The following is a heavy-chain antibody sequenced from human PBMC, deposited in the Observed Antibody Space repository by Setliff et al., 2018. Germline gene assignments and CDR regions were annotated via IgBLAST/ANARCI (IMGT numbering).Heavy chain of an antibody. D-gene: IGHD6-19*01. J-gene: IGHJ5*02. CDR1: GFNFRTYW. CDR3: ARDYDGRYFDP. CDR2: TNSDGSTA. Sequence: GGSLSLSCAATGFNFRTYWMHWVRQGPGKGPEWVARTNSDGSTASYADSVKGRFTISRDNARNTVYLQMNRLRGEDTAVYFCARDYDGRYFDPWGQGTLVTVSS. V-gene: IGHV3-74*01.